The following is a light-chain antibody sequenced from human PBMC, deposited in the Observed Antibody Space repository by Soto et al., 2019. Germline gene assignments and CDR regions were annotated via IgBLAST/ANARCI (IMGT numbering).Light chain of an antibody. CDR2: EVS. Sequence: QSVLTQPASVSGSLGQSITISCTGTSSDIGGYKYVSWYQQHPGKAPKLIIFEVSNRPSGVSDRFSGSNSGNTASLTISGLHAEDEADYSCTSYSRYRVMVFGGGTKVTVL. CDR3: TSYSRYRVMV. CDR1: SSDIGGYKY. V-gene: IGLV2-14*01. J-gene: IGLJ3*02.